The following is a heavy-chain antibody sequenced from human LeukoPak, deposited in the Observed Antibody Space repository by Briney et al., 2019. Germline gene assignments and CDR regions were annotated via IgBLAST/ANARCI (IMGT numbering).Heavy chain of an antibody. J-gene: IGHJ4*02. Sequence: GASVKVSCKASGGTFSSYAISWVRQAPGQGLEWMGGIIPIFGTANYAQKFQGRVTITADESTSTAYMELSSLRSEDTAVYYCARAPYVGGVIVNFDSWGQGTLVTVSS. CDR3: ARAPYVGGVIVNFDS. CDR1: GGTFSSYA. V-gene: IGHV1-69*13. CDR2: IIPIFGTA. D-gene: IGHD3-16*02.